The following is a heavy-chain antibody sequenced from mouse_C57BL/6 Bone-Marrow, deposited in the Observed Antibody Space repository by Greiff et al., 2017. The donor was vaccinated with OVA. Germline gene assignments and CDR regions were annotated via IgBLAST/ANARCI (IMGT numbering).Heavy chain of an antibody. Sequence: VQRVESGAELARPGASVKLSCKASGYTFTSYGISWVKQRTGQGLEWIGEIYPRSGNTYYNEKFKGKATLTADKSSSTAYMELRSLTSEDSAVYFCARDYCNSRAMDYWGQGTSVTVSS. CDR1: GYTFTSYG. CDR3: ARDYCNSRAMDY. J-gene: IGHJ4*01. V-gene: IGHV1-81*01. CDR2: IYPRSGNT. D-gene: IGHD2-1*01.